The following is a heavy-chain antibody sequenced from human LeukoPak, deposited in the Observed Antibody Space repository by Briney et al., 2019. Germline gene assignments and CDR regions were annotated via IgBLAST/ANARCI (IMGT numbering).Heavy chain of an antibody. CDR1: GVTLHDYA. D-gene: IGHD3-22*01. Sequence: SGRSLRLSCVGSGVTLHDYAMHWVRQAPGKGLEWVSGIYWNSDRIDYADSVKGRFTISRDNAKNSLYLQMNSLRAEDMALYYCARYDSSGSEAFDIWGQGTMVTVSS. CDR3: ARYDSSGSEAFDI. V-gene: IGHV3-9*03. J-gene: IGHJ3*02. CDR2: IYWNSDRI.